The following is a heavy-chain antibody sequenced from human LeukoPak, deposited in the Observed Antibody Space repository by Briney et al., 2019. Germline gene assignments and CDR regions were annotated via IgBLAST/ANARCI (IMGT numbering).Heavy chain of an antibody. CDR2: ISGSGGST. J-gene: IGHJ4*02. V-gene: IGHV3-23*01. CDR3: AKFALRYCSGGSCHPFGY. Sequence: GGSLRLSCAASGFTFSSYAMSWVRQAPGKGLEWVSAISGSGGSTYYADSVKGRFIISRDNSKNTLYLQMNSLRAEDTAVYYCAKFALRYCSGGSCHPFGYWGQGTLVTVSS. CDR1: GFTFSSYA. D-gene: IGHD2-15*01.